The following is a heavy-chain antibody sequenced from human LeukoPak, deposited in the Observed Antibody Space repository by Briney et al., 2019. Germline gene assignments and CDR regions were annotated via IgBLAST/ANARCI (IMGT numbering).Heavy chain of an antibody. CDR1: GFIFDHYG. J-gene: IGHJ6*02. V-gene: IGHV3-30*02. CDR2: TRYDGRDE. CDR3: ARDQWVSSWRYYYYGMDV. Sequence: PGGSLRLSCAAYGFIFDHYGMYWVRQAPGKGLEWVSFTRYDGRDEYYADSVKGRFTISRDNSKNMLYLQMNSLRAEDTAVYYCARDQWVSSWRYYYYGMDVWGQGTTVTVSS. D-gene: IGHD6-13*01.